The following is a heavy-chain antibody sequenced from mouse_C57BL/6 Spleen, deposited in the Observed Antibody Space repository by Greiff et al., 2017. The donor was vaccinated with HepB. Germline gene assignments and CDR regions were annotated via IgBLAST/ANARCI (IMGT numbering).Heavy chain of an antibody. CDR1: GFTFTDYY. D-gene: IGHD1-1*01. Sequence: EVKLVESGGGLVQPGGSLSLSCAASGFTFTDYYMSWVRQPPWKALEWLGFIRNKANGYTTEYSASVQGRFTISRANSQSILYLQMNGLRAEDSATYYCARMGQLLDNAMDYGGQGTSVTVSS. CDR2: IRNKANGYTT. CDR3: ARMGQLLDNAMDY. V-gene: IGHV7-3*01. J-gene: IGHJ4*01.